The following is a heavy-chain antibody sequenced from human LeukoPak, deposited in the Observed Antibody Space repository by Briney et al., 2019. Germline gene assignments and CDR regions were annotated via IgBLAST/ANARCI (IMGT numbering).Heavy chain of an antibody. D-gene: IGHD6-13*01. J-gene: IGHJ6*03. CDR2: INSNSGGT. CDR1: GYTFTDYY. Sequence: ASVKVSCKASGYTFTDYYMHWVRQAPGQGLEWMGWINSNSGGTNYAQKLQGRVTMTTGTSTSTAYMELRSLRSDDTAVYYCARVPGIGSWSLYYYYYYMDVWGKGTTVTVSS. CDR3: ARVPGIGSWSLYYYYYYMDV. V-gene: IGHV1-2*02.